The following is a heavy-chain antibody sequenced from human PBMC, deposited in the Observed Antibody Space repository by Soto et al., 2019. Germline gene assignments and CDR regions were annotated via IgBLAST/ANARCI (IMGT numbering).Heavy chain of an antibody. CDR1: GVSLTSGNW. J-gene: IGHJ4*02. D-gene: IGHD3-10*01. V-gene: IGHV4-4*02. CDR3: ARLVYDTRLNYMYFDL. Sequence: SETLSLTCAVSGVSLTSGNWWTWVRQSPQRGLEYIGEIFHDGTANYYPSFERRVAMSVDTSRNQFSLKLTSVTAADTAVYFCARLVYDTRLNYMYFDLWGPGTLVTVS. CDR2: IFHDGTA.